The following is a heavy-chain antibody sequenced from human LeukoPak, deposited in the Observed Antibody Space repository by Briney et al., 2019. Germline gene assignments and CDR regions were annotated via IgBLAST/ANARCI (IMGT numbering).Heavy chain of an antibody. V-gene: IGHV1-46*01. CDR3: VRLGGGSYFDN. J-gene: IGHJ4*02. Sequence: ASVKVSCKASGYTFTSYYMHWVRQAPGQGLEWMGIINPSGGSTSYAQKFQGRVTMTRDMSTSTVYMELSSLRSEDTAVYYCVRLGGGSYFDNWGQGTLVTVSS. CDR2: INPSGGST. D-gene: IGHD1-26*01. CDR1: GYTFTSYY.